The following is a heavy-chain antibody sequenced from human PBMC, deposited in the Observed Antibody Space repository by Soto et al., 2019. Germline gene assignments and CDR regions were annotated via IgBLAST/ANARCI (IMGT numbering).Heavy chain of an antibody. J-gene: IGHJ5*02. CDR3: ATALWPVVPAAMWGEVP. D-gene: IGHD2-2*01. CDR1: GYTFTSYD. CDR2: MNPNSGNT. Sequence: QVQLVQSGAEVKKPGASVKVSCKASGYTFTSYDINWVRQATGQGLEWMGWMNPNSGNTGYAQKFQGRVTMTRNNSISTAYMELSSLRSEDTAVYYCATALWPVVPAAMWGEVPWGQGTLVTVSS. V-gene: IGHV1-8*01.